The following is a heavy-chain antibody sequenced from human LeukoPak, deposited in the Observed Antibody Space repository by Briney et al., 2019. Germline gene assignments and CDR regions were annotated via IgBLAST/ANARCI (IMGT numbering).Heavy chain of an antibody. CDR2: IKHSGST. D-gene: IGHD2-2*01. J-gene: IGHJ5*02. Sequence: SETLSLTCALDGGFFSGYYWSWIRHPPGKGLEWIGEIKHSGSTNYNPSLKSRVTISVDTSKNQFSLKLSSVTAADTAVYYCARAVSIVVVPAKDIYGGWFDPWGQGTLVTVSS. CDR1: GGFFSGYY. V-gene: IGHV4-34*01. CDR3: ARAVSIVVVPAKDIYGGWFDP.